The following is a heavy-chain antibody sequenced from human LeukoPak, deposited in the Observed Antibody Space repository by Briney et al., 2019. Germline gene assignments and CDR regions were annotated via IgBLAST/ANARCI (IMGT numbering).Heavy chain of an antibody. CDR2: MNTNSGNT. Sequence: GASVKVSCKASGYTFTSYEINWVREATGQGLEWMGWMNTNSGNTGYAQKFQGRVTMTRNTSISPAYMELSSLRSEDTAVYYCTRGRLLPWLVPYMDVWGKGNTVTVSS. J-gene: IGHJ6*04. D-gene: IGHD6-19*01. CDR1: GYTFTSYE. V-gene: IGHV1-8*01. CDR3: TRGRLLPWLVPYMDV.